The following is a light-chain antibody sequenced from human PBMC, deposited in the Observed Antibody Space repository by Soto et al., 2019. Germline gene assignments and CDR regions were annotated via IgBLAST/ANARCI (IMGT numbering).Light chain of an antibody. CDR1: QSVLYSSNDKNY. CDR2: SAS. V-gene: IGKV4-1*01. J-gene: IGKJ1*01. Sequence: DIVMTQSPDSLAVSLGERATINCKSSQSVLYSSNDKNYLAWYQQKPGQPPRLLIYSASTRESGVPDRFSGSGSGTDFTLTISSLQAEDVAVYYCQQYYTSQWTFGQGTKVEI. CDR3: QQYYTSQWT.